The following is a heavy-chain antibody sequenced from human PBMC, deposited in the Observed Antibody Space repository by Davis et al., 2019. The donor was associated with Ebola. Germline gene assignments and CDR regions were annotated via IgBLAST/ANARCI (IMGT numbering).Heavy chain of an antibody. CDR2: IYYSGST. V-gene: IGHV4-59*01. J-gene: IGHJ6*04. Sequence: PSETLSLTCTVSGGSISSYYWSWIRQPPGKGLEWIGYIYYSGSTNYNPSLKSRVTISVDTSKNQFSLKLSSVTAADTAVYYCARCRWDGYYYYYGMDVWGKGTTVTVSS. CDR3: ARCRWDGYYYYYGMDV. D-gene: IGHD1-26*01. CDR1: GGSISSYY.